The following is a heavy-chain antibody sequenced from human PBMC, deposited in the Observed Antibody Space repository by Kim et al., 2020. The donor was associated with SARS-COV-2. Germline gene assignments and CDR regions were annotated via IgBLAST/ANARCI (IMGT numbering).Heavy chain of an antibody. CDR3: ARESEEGTVTSLGDAFDI. CDR2: INHSGST. V-gene: IGHV4-34*01. J-gene: IGHJ3*02. D-gene: IGHD4-17*01. Sequence: SETLSLTCAVYGGSLSGYYWSWIRQPPGKGLEWIGEINHSGSTNYNPSLKSRVTISVDTSKNQFSLKLSSVTAADTAVYYCARESEEGTVTSLGDAFDIWGQGTMVTVSS. CDR1: GGSLSGYY.